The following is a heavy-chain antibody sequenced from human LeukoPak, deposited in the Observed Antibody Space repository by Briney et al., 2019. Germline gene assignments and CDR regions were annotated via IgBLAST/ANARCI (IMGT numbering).Heavy chain of an antibody. Sequence: SETLSLTCAVYGGSFSGYYWSWIRQPPGKGLEWIGRIYTSGSTNYNPSLKSRVTISVDTSKNQFSLKLSSVTAADTAVYYCARLARRVVVVPAAILDYYYYYMDVWGKGTTVTVSS. V-gene: IGHV4-59*10. J-gene: IGHJ6*03. CDR1: GGSFSGYY. CDR3: ARLARRVVVVPAAILDYYYYYMDV. D-gene: IGHD2-2*02. CDR2: IYTSGST.